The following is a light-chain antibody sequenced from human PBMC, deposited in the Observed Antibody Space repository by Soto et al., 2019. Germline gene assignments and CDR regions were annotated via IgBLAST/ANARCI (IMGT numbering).Light chain of an antibody. J-gene: IGKJ4*01. V-gene: IGKV3-20*01. CDR2: GAS. Sequence: EIVMTQSPATLSVSPGERATLSCRASQSVSSNLAWHQQKPGQAPRLLIYGASARATGIPDRFSGSGSGTDFTLTISRLEPEDFAVYYCQQYVSSPLTFGGGTKVDI. CDR3: QQYVSSPLT. CDR1: QSVSSN.